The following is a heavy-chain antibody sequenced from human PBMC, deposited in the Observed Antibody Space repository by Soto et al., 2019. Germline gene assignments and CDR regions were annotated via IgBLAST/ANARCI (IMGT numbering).Heavy chain of an antibody. CDR3: TRALRDGWCADY. J-gene: IGHJ4*02. CDR2: ISYDGSKK. D-gene: IGHD6-19*01. CDR1: GFTFSSYA. V-gene: IGHV3-30-3*01. Sequence: QVQLVESGGGVVQPGRSLRLSCAASGFTFSSYAMHWVRQTPDKGLEWVAVISYDGSKKYYADSVKGRFTISRDNSKNTLFLQMNSLTAEETAIYYCTRALRDGWCADYWGQGTLVTVSS.